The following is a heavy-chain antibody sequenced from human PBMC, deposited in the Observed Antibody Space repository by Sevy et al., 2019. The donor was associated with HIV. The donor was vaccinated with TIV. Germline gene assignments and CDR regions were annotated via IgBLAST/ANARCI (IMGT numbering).Heavy chain of an antibody. CDR3: AIDKYYYDSSGYPRGFDY. CDR2: FDPEDGET. V-gene: IGHV1-24*01. D-gene: IGHD3-22*01. J-gene: IGHJ4*02. CDR1: GYTLTELS. Sequence: ASVKVSCKVSGYTLTELSMHWVRQAPGKGLEWMGGFDPEDGETIYAQKFQGRVTMTEDTSTDTAYMELSSLRSEDTAVYYCAIDKYYYDSSGYPRGFDYWGQGTLVTVSS.